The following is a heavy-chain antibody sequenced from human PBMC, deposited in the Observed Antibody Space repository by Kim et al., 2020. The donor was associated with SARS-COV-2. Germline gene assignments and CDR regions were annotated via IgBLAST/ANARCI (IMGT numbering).Heavy chain of an antibody. D-gene: IGHD6-19*01. V-gene: IGHV3-23*01. CDR1: GFTFSSYA. CDR3: AKDYRRYSSGWLFDY. CDR2: ISGSGGST. J-gene: IGHJ4*02. Sequence: GGSLRLSCAASGFTFSSYAMSWVRQAPGKGLEWVSAISGSGGSTYYADSVKGRFTISRDNSKNTLYLQMNSLRAEDTAVYYCAKDYRRYSSGWLFDYWGQGTLVTVSS.